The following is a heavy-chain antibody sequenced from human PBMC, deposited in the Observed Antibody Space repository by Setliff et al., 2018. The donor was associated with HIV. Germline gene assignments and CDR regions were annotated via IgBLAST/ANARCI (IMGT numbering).Heavy chain of an antibody. CDR3: ARHGRFGRRFFDS. J-gene: IGHJ4*02. CDR2: ISGGDTI. CDR1: GFTFSDFY. Sequence: LSLSCAASGFTFSDFYLSWVRQAPGKGLEWISYISGGDTIEYAESVRGRFTISRDNPKKSLFLQMNGLRVDDTAIYYCARHGRFGRRFFDSWGRGTLVTVSS. D-gene: IGHD3-10*01. V-gene: IGHV3-11*01.